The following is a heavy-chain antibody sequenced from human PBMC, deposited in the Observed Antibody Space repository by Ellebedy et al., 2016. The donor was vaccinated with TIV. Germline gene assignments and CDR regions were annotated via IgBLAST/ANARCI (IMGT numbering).Heavy chain of an antibody. D-gene: IGHD3-10*01. Sequence: MPSETLSLTCTVPGGSISTYYWSWIRQPPGKGLAWIGYMYFSGSTNYNPSLKSRVTISVDTSKNQFSLKLSSVTAADTAVYYCARALWGAFDIWGQGTMVTVSS. J-gene: IGHJ3*02. V-gene: IGHV4-59*01. CDR2: MYFSGST. CDR3: ARALWGAFDI. CDR1: GGSISTYY.